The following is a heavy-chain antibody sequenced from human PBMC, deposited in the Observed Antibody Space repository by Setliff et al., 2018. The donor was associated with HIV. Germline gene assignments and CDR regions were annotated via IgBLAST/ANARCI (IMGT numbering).Heavy chain of an antibody. V-gene: IGHV4-4*07. CDR3: ARDRRSSGLGSYGP. CDR1: GGSFGVYH. D-gene: IGHD3-10*01. Sequence: PSETLSLTCTISGGSFGVYHWSWIRQSAGRGLEWIGRIDSSGTTDYKPSLKGRVAISVDTSRNQFSLRVTSVTAADTAVYFCARDRRSSGLGSYGPWGPGILVTVSS. CDR2: IDSSGTT. J-gene: IGHJ5*02.